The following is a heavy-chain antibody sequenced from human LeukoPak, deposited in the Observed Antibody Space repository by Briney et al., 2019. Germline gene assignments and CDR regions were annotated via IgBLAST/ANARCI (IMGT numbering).Heavy chain of an antibody. D-gene: IGHD3-16*01. CDR3: ARGGGLDV. CDR1: GFTFSSYC. Sequence: GGSLRLSCAASGFTFSSYCMSWARQAPGKGLEWVASINHNGNVNYYVDSGKGRFTISRDNAKNSLYLQMSNLRAEDTAVYFCARGGGLDVWGQGATVTVSS. CDR2: INHNGNVN. V-gene: IGHV3-7*03. J-gene: IGHJ6*02.